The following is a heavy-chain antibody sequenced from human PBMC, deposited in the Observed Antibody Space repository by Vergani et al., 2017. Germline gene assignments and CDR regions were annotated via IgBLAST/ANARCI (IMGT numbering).Heavy chain of an antibody. D-gene: IGHD6-13*01. CDR1: GGSISSGSYS. CDR3: AGDTHSWQRADR. CDR2: LSTTGGA. Sequence: QVQLQESGPGLVKPSQTLSLTCTVSGGSISSGSYSWSWIRQPSGKGLEWIGSLSTTGGATHASHNPSLESRVSISVDTSKSQFSLRLTSVTAADSAIYYCAGDTHSWQRADRWGQGLLVSVSS. V-gene: IGHV4-61*02. J-gene: IGHJ5*02.